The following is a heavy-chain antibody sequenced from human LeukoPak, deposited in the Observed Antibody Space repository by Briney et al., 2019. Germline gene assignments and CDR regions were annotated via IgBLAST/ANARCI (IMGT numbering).Heavy chain of an antibody. V-gene: IGHV4-59*01. CDR2: HSGST. D-gene: IGHD1-26*01. Sequence: SSETLSLTCTVSGGSISSYYWSWIRQPPGKGLEWIGYHSGSTNYNPSLKSRVTISLDASQNQFSLKVSSVTAADTAVYYCARVFVGSYPHYYHYIDVWGRGTTVTVSS. J-gene: IGHJ6*03. CDR3: ARVFVGSYPHYYHYIDV. CDR1: GGSISSYY.